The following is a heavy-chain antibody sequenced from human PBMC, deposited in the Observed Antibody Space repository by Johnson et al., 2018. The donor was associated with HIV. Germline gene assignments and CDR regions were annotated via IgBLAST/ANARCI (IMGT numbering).Heavy chain of an antibody. Sequence: QVQLVESGGGVVQPGRSLRLSCAASGFTFSSYAMHWVRQAPGKGLEWVAVISYDGSNKYYADSVKGRFTISRDNSNNTLYLQMNSLRVADTAVYYCAKGDTVVGAKYAFDFWGQGTMVTVSS. D-gene: IGHD1-26*01. CDR2: ISYDGSNK. J-gene: IGHJ3*01. V-gene: IGHV3-30*04. CDR3: AKGDTVVGAKYAFDF. CDR1: GFTFSSYA.